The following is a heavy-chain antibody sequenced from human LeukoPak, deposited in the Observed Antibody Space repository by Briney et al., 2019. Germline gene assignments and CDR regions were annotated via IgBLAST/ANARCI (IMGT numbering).Heavy chain of an antibody. CDR2: IYYSGST. Sequence: SETLSLTCTVSGGSISSYYWSWIRQPPGKGLEWIGSIYYSGSTYYNPSLKSRVTISVDTSKNQFSLKLSSVTAADTAVYYCARHRIAAAGYYFDYWGQGTLVTVSS. J-gene: IGHJ4*02. CDR3: ARHRIAAAGYYFDY. D-gene: IGHD6-13*01. V-gene: IGHV4-59*05. CDR1: GGSISSYY.